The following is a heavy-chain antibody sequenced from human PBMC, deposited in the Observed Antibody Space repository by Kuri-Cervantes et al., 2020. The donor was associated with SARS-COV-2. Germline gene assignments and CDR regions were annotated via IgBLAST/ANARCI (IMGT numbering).Heavy chain of an antibody. CDR1: GDSVSTDSAG. D-gene: IGHD3-3*01. J-gene: IGHJ4*02. Sequence: SETLSLTCAISGDSVSTDSAGWNWIRQSPSRGLEWLGRTYYRSKWHYDYAVSVKSRIIINADTSKNEFSLQLNSVTPEDTAVYYCARDCYDFNNGYYTGQFAYWGQGTLVTVSS. V-gene: IGHV6-1*01. CDR3: ARDCYDFNNGYYTGQFAY. CDR2: TYYRSKWHY.